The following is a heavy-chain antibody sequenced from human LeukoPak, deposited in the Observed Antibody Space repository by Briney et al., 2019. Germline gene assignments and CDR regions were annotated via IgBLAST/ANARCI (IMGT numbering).Heavy chain of an antibody. CDR2: ISINGGSK. V-gene: IGHV3-64D*06. J-gene: IGHJ4*02. CDR1: EFTFIHYA. CDR3: VKDKGGYYYGSGSYYTD. Sequence: GGSLRLYCSASEFTFIHYAMHWVRQAPGKGLEYVSSISINGGSKHDAGYVKDINTHTRDTSKNTLYLQMSNLRPEDTAVYYCVKDKGGYYYGSGSYYTDWGQGTLVTVSS. D-gene: IGHD3-10*01.